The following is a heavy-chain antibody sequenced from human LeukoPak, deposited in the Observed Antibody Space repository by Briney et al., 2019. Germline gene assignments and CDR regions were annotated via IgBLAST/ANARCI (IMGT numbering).Heavy chain of an antibody. D-gene: IGHD5-24*01. V-gene: IGHV1-46*01. CDR2: ISPSGGST. CDR3: ARYNSVRDEAWWFNP. CDR1: GYTFTGYW. Sequence: ASVTVSCKAFGYTFTGYWMHWVRQAPGQGPEWMGVISPSGGSTIYAQKFKGRVTLTRDMSTSTDYLELSSLRSEDTAVYYCARYNSVRDEAWWFNPWGQGTLVTVSS. J-gene: IGHJ5*02.